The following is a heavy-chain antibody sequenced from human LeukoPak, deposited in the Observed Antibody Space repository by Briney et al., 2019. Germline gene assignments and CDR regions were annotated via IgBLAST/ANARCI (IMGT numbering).Heavy chain of an antibody. CDR2: IYTSGST. D-gene: IGHD3-3*01. Sequence: SETLSLTCTVSGGSISRHYWSWIRQPPGKGLEWIGYIYTSGSTNYNPSLKSRVTISVDTSKNQFSLKLSSVTAADTAVYYCARHRHDFWSGYYYMDVWGKGTTVTVYS. V-gene: IGHV4-4*09. CDR1: GGSISRHY. J-gene: IGHJ6*03. CDR3: ARHRHDFWSGYYYMDV.